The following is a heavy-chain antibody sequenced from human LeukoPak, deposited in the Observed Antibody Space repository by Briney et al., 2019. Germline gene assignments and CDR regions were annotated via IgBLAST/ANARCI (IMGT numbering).Heavy chain of an antibody. V-gene: IGHV4-38-2*02. CDR1: GYSISSGYY. Sequence: KPSETLSLTCTVSGYSISSGYYWGWIRQPPGQGLEWIGSIYHSESTYYNPSLKSRVTISVDTSKNQFSLKLSSVTAADTAVYYCARDLAVEGLWGQGTLVTVSS. CDR2: IYHSEST. J-gene: IGHJ4*02. CDR3: ARDLAVEGL. D-gene: IGHD6-19*01.